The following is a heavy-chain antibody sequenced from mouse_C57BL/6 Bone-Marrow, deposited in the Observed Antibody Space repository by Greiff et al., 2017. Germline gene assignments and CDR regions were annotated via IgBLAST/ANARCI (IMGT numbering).Heavy chain of an antibody. J-gene: IGHJ2*01. CDR3: ARESQAYYSNYEDDY. V-gene: IGHV14-2*01. Sequence: EVQRVESGAELVKPGASVKLSCTASGFNIKDYYMHWVKQRTEQGLEWIGRIDPEDGETKYAPKFQGKATITADTSSNTAYLQLSSLTSEDTAVYYWARESQAYYSNYEDDYWGQGTTLTVSS. CDR1: GFNIKDYY. CDR2: IDPEDGET. D-gene: IGHD2-5*01.